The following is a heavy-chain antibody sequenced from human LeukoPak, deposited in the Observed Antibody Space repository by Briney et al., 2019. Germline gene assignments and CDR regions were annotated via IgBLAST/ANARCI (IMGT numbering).Heavy chain of an antibody. D-gene: IGHD3-22*01. J-gene: IGHJ3*02. CDR3: ARDWNYYDPFDI. V-gene: IGHV3-48*01. CDR2: ISSSSSTI. CDR1: GFTFSSYG. Sequence: GGSLRLSCAASGFTFSSYGMNWVRQAPGKGLEWVSYISSSSSTIYYADSVKGRLTISRDNAKNSLFLQMNSLRAEDTAVYYCARDWNYYDPFDIWGQGTMVTVSS.